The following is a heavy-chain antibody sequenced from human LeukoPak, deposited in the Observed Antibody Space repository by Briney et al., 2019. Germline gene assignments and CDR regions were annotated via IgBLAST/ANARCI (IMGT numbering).Heavy chain of an antibody. CDR3: ARVDIVVVPAAIPVVGEADY. Sequence: ASVKVSCKASGYTFTSYGISWVRQAPGQGLEWMGWISAYNGNTNYAQKLQGRVTMTTDTSTSTAYMELRSLRSDDTAVYYCARVDIVVVPAAIPVVGEADYWGQGTLVTVSS. CDR2: ISAYNGNT. J-gene: IGHJ4*02. V-gene: IGHV1-18*01. D-gene: IGHD2-2*03. CDR1: GYTFTSYG.